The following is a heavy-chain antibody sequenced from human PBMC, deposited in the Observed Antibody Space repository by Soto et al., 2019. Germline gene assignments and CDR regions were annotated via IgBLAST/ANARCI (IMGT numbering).Heavy chain of an antibody. Sequence: SEALSLPCPVSGGSMSSGGYYWSWIRQHPGKGLEWIGYIYYSGSTYYNPSLKSRVTISVDTSKNQFSLKLSSVTAADTAVYYCARDGRLPPSIAAAGWFDPWGQGTLVTVSS. CDR1: GGSMSSGGYY. CDR2: IYYSGST. D-gene: IGHD6-13*01. V-gene: IGHV4-31*03. J-gene: IGHJ5*02. CDR3: ARDGRLPPSIAAAGWFDP.